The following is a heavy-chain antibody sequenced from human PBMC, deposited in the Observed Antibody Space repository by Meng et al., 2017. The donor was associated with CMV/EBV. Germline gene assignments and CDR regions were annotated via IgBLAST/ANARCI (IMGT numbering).Heavy chain of an antibody. V-gene: IGHV3-15*01. CDR3: TTYTYYDFWSGEYNWFDP. CDR1: GFTFSTAW. D-gene: IGHD3-3*01. CDR2: IKSKTDGGTT. Sequence: GGSLRLSCAASGFTFSTAWMSWVRQAPGKGLEWVGRIKSKTDGGTTDYAAPVKGRFTISRDDSKNTLYLQMNSLKTEDTAVCYCTTYTYYDFWSGEYNWFDPWGQGTLVTVSS. J-gene: IGHJ5*02.